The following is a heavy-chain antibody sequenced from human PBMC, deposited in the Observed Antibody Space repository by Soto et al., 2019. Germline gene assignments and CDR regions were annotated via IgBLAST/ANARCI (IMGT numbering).Heavy chain of an antibody. CDR1: GGSISGSY. J-gene: IGHJ4*02. Sequence: QVQLQESGPGLVKPSETLSLTCTDSGGSISGSYWSWIRQPPGKRLDWITYIYSTGRNNYNPSLEKRETISVDTYMYQFSRSVRYVTAAETAVYYCARLAGGGLDFWGRGNLGTVSS. CDR2: IYSTGRN. D-gene: IGHD3-16*01. CDR3: ARLAGGGLDF. V-gene: IGHV4-59*08.